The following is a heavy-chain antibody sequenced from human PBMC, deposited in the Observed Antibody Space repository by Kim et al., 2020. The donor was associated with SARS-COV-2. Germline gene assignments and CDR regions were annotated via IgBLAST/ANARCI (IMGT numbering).Heavy chain of an antibody. CDR1: GGTFSSYA. Sequence: SVKVSCKASGGTFSSYAISWVRQAPGQGLEWMGGIIPIFGTANYAQKFQGRVTITADESTSTAYMELSSLRSEDTAVYYCARDVSYDSSGYYAADGSDWGQGTLVTVSS. V-gene: IGHV1-69*13. D-gene: IGHD3-22*01. CDR2: IIPIFGTA. J-gene: IGHJ4*02. CDR3: ARDVSYDSSGYYAADGSD.